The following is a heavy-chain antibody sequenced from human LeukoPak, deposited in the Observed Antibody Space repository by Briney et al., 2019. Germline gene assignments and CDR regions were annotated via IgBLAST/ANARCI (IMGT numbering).Heavy chain of an antibody. CDR2: IIPIFGTA. CDR1: GGTFSSYA. Sequence: ASVKVSCKASGGTFSSYAISWVRQAPGQGLEWMGGIIPIFGTANYAQKFQGRVTITTDESTSTAYMELSSLRSEDTAVYYCARSDHARYCSSTSCFGFDPWGQGTLVTVS. D-gene: IGHD2-2*01. CDR3: ARSDHARYCSSTSCFGFDP. V-gene: IGHV1-69*05. J-gene: IGHJ5*02.